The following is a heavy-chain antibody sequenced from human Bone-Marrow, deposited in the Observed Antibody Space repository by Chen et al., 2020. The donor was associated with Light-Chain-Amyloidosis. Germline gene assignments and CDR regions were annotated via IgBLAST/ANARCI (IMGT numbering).Heavy chain of an antibody. Sequence: EVQLEQSGPEVKKPGESLKISCKGSGYTFPNYWIGWVRQMPGKGLEWMGVIYPDDSDARYRPSFEGQVTISADKSITTAYLQWRSLKASDTAMYYCARWRDGYNFDYWGQGTLVTVSS. D-gene: IGHD5-12*01. CDR2: IYPDDSDA. J-gene: IGHJ4*02. CDR1: GYTFPNYW. V-gene: IGHV5-51*01. CDR3: ARWRDGYNFDY.